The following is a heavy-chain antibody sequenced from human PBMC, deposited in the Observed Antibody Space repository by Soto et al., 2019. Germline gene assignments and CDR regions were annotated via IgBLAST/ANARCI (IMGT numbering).Heavy chain of an antibody. CDR3: VRVSPGWNFDY. CDR1: RDFFKEHDY. CDR2: IRPWNGDA. D-gene: IGHD6-19*01. J-gene: IGHJ4*02. V-gene: IGHV1-2*02. Sequence: QVRLVQSGAEVQKPGASVKVSCKAPRDFFKEHDYLHWLREAPGQGLEWTGWIRPWNGDATYAQKFQGRLTLSRDMPIDTMYFDLTSLTSDDTAVYYCVRVSPGWNFDYWGQGTLLTVSS.